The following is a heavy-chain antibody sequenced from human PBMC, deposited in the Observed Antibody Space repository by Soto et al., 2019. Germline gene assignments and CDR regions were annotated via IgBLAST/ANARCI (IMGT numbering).Heavy chain of an antibody. CDR3: ARGGSSSGYYYYYGMDV. CDR1: GGSISSYY. CDR2: IYTSGST. Sequence: PSETLSLTCTVPGGSISSYYWIWIRQPAGKGLEWIGRIYTSGSTNYNPSLKSRVTMSVDTSKNQFSLKLSSVTAADTAVYYCARGGSSSGYYYYYGMDVWGQGTTVTVSS. D-gene: IGHD6-6*01. J-gene: IGHJ6*02. V-gene: IGHV4-4*07.